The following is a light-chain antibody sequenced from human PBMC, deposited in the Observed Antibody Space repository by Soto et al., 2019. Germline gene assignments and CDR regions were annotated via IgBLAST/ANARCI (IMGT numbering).Light chain of an antibody. J-gene: IGKJ1*01. CDR2: AAS. V-gene: IGKV1-17*01. CDR3: LQHNSYPRT. Sequence: DIQMTQSPSSLSASVGDRVTITCRASQGIGKDLAWYQQRPGEAPNRLIYAASTLQSGVPSRFSGSGSGTEFTFTISSLQPEDFATYYCLQHNSYPRTFGQGTKVEIK. CDR1: QGIGKD.